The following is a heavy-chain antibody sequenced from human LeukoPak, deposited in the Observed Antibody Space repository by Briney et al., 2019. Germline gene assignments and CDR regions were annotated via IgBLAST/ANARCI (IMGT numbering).Heavy chain of an antibody. J-gene: IGHJ4*02. CDR1: GGSVSSGSYY. CDR2: IYYSGST. V-gene: IGHV4-61*01. Sequence: SETLSLTCTVSGGSVSSGSYYWSWIRQPPGKGLEWIGYIYYSGSTNYNPSLKSRVTMSVDTSKNQFSLKLNSVTAADTAVYYCARALLSPWGYYFDYWGQGTLVTVSS. CDR3: ARALLSPWGYYFDY. D-gene: IGHD7-27*01.